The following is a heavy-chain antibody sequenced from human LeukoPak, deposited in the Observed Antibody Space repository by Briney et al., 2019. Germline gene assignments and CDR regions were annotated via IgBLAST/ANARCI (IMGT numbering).Heavy chain of an antibody. Sequence: PSETLSLTCAVYGGSFSGYYWSWIRQPPGKGLEWIGEINHSGSTNYNPSLKSRVTISVDTSKNQFSLKLSSVTAADTAVYYCARRPHIAAHKLDYWGQGTLVTVSS. V-gene: IGHV4-34*01. D-gene: IGHD6-25*01. J-gene: IGHJ4*02. CDR3: ARRPHIAAHKLDY. CDR1: GGSFSGYY. CDR2: INHSGST.